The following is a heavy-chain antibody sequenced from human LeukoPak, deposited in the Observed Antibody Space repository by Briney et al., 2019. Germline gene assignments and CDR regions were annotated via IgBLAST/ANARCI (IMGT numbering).Heavy chain of an antibody. CDR1: GGSISSYH. CDR3: ARVSPTTYYYHYCMDV. J-gene: IGHJ6*03. V-gene: IGHV4-59*01. CDR2: IYYSGST. Sequence: SETLTLTCTVSGGSISSYHWSWIRQPPGKGLEWIGYIYYSGSTNYNPSLQSRVTISVDTSKNQYSLKLSSVSAADTAVYYCARVSPTTYYYHYCMDVWGKGTTVTVSS. D-gene: IGHD1-14*01.